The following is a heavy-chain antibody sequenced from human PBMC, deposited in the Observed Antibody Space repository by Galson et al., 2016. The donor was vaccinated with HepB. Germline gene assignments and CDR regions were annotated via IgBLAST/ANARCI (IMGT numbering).Heavy chain of an antibody. CDR1: AGSFSAYY. CDR3: ARGRGPYCGGDCNPTDDAFGI. V-gene: IGHV4-34*01. J-gene: IGHJ3*02. CDR2: INHSGST. Sequence: SETLSLTCAVYAGSFSAYYWIWIRQPPGKGLEWIGEINHSGSTNYNPSLKSRVTISVDTSKNQFSLKLSSVTAADTAVYYCARGRGPYCGGDCNPTDDAFGIWGQGTMVTVSS. D-gene: IGHD2-21*02.